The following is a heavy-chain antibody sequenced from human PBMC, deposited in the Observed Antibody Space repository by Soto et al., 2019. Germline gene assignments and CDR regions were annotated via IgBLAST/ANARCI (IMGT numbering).Heavy chain of an antibody. Sequence: GGSLRLSCAASGFTVSSNYMSWVRQAPGKGLEWVGRVLRKVDNYATTSAASVKGRITISRDDSKSTAYLQVNGLTTEDTAVYYCTEEWGGYYMDVWGKGTTVTVSS. J-gene: IGHJ6*03. CDR1: GFTVSSNY. CDR3: TEEWGGYYMDV. V-gene: IGHV3-73*01. D-gene: IGHD1-26*01. CDR2: VLRKVDNYAT.